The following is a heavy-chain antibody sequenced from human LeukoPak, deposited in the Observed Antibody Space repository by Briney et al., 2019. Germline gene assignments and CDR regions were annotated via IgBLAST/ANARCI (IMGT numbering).Heavy chain of an antibody. CDR2: ISGSGGST. J-gene: IGHJ4*02. D-gene: IGHD6-19*01. Sequence: GGSLRLSCAASGFTFSSYAMSWVRQAPGKGLEWVSGISGSGGSTYYADSVKGRFTISRDNSKNTLYLQMNSLRAEDTAVYYCAKFYRGVSYSSFDYWGQGTLVTVSS. CDR1: GFTFSSYA. V-gene: IGHV3-23*01. CDR3: AKFYRGVSYSSFDY.